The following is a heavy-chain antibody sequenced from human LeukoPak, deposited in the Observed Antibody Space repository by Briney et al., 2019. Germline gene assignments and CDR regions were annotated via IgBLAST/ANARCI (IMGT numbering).Heavy chain of an antibody. Sequence: PSETLSLTCTVSGGSISSGDYYWSWIRQPPGKGLEWNGYIYYSGSTYYNPSLKSRVTISVDTSKNQFSLKLSSVTAADTAVYYCARVPRGYSYGLLDYWGQGTLVTVSS. D-gene: IGHD5-18*01. J-gene: IGHJ4*02. CDR3: ARVPRGYSYGLLDY. V-gene: IGHV4-30-4*08. CDR2: IYYSGST. CDR1: GGSISSGDYY.